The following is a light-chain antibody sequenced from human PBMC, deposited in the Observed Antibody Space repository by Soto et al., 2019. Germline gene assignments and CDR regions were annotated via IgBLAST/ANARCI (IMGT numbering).Light chain of an antibody. CDR1: QGISSY. CDR3: QQYYSYLVT. V-gene: IGKV1-8*01. Sequence: AIRMTQSPSSFSASTGDRVTITCRASQGISSYLAWYQQKPGKAPKLLIYAASTLQSGVPSRFSRSGSGTDFTLPNSCLQSEDFATYYCQQYYSYLVTFGPGTKVDIK. J-gene: IGKJ3*01. CDR2: AAS.